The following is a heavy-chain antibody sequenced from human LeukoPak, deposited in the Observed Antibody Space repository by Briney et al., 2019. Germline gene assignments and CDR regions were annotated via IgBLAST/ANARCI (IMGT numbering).Heavy chain of an antibody. J-gene: IGHJ5*02. Sequence: SETLSLTCTVSGGSISSHYWSWIRQPPGKGLEWIGYIYYSGSTNYNPSLKSRVTISVDTSKNQFSLKLSSVTAAETAVYDCARLVSSCCHETTVIPNWFDPWGQGTLVSV. CDR2: IYYSGST. CDR1: GGSISSHY. CDR3: ARLVSSCCHETTVIPNWFDP. D-gene: IGHD4-17*01. V-gene: IGHV4-59*11.